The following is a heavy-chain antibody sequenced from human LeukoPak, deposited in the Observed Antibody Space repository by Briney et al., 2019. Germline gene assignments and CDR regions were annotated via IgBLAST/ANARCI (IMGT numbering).Heavy chain of an antibody. CDR2: IIPIFGTA. J-gene: IGHJ4*02. D-gene: IGHD2-21*01. CDR3: ARDIFQVWPPQATDPFDY. Sequence: SVKVSCKASGGTFSSYAISWVRQAPGQGLEWMGGIIPIFGTANYAQKFQGRVTITADKSTSTAYMELSSLRSEDTAVYYCARDIFQVWPPQATDPFDYWGQGTLVTVSS. V-gene: IGHV1-69*06. CDR1: GGTFSSYA.